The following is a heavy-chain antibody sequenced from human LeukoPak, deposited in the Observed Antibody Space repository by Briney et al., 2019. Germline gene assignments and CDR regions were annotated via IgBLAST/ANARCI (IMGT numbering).Heavy chain of an antibody. J-gene: IGHJ4*02. CDR3: ARSNDYGGNSRPGGYFDY. CDR2: IYPGDSDT. CDR1: GYSFTSYW. Sequence: GESLKISCKGSGYSFTSYWIGWVRQMPGKGLEWMGIIYPGDSDTRYSPSFQGQVTISADKSISTAYLQWSSLKASDTAMYYCARSNDYGGNSRPGGYFDYWGQGTLVTVSS. D-gene: IGHD4-23*01. V-gene: IGHV5-51*01.